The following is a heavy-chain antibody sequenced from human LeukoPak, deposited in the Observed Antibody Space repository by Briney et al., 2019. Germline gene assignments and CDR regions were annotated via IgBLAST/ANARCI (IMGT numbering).Heavy chain of an antibody. V-gene: IGHV3-49*04. Sequence: GQSLRLSCTAFGFIFGDHAMGWVRQAPGKGLXXXXXXXSQAYGGTTEYAASVQGRFTISRDDSGGVAYLQMNNLKPEDTGVYYCTRGPIHLWVHNGIDVWGQGTTVTVSS. CDR2: XXSQAYGGTT. D-gene: IGHD5-18*01. CDR3: TRGPIHLWVHNGIDV. CDR1: GFIFGDHA. J-gene: IGHJ6*02.